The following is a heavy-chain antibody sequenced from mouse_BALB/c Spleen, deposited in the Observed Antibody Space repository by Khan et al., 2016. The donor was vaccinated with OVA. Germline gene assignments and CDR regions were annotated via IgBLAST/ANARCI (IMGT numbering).Heavy chain of an antibody. Sequence: VQLVESGPEVKKPGETVKISCKAPGYSFTNYGMNWVRQAPGKGLKWMGWINTYTGEPTYADDFKGRFAFSLETSASTAYLQINNLKNEDTATYFCASGGYWYFDVWGAGTTVTVSS. J-gene: IGHJ1*01. D-gene: IGHD1-1*02. CDR1: GYSFTNYG. V-gene: IGHV9-3-1*01. CDR2: INTYTGEP. CDR3: ASGGYWYFDV.